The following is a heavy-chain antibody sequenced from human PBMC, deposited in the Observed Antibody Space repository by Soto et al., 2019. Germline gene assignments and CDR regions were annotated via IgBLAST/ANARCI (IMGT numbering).Heavy chain of an antibody. CDR2: IYPGDSDT. CDR1: GYSFTSYW. V-gene: IGHV5-51*01. Sequence: PGESLKISCKGSGYSFTSYWIGWVRQMPGKGLEWMGIIYPGDSDTSYSPSFQGQVTISADKSISTAYLQWSSLKASDTAMYYCASGRISIAAAGTFDYWGQGTLVNVSS. D-gene: IGHD6-13*01. CDR3: ASGRISIAAAGTFDY. J-gene: IGHJ4*02.